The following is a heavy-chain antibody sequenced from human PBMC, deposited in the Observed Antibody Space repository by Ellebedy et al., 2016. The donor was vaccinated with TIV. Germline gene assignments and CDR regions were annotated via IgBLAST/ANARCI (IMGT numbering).Heavy chain of an antibody. J-gene: IGHJ4*02. CDR1: GFTFTSYV. V-gene: IGHV3-23*01. Sequence: PGGSLRLSCAASGFTFTSYVMSWVRQAPGKGLEWVSGISGSGGSTYYADSVKGRFTISRDNSKNTVSLQMNSLRAEDTAVYHCAKGKIPYLDYWGQGTLVTVSS. CDR3: AKGKIPYLDY. CDR2: ISGSGGST.